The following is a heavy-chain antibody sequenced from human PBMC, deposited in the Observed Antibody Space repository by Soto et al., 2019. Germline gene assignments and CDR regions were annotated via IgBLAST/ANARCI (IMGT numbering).Heavy chain of an antibody. V-gene: IGHV3-30-3*01. J-gene: IGHJ1*01. Sequence: GGSLRLSCAASGFTFSSYAMHWVRQAPGKGLEWVAVISYDGSNKYYADSVKGRFTISRDNSKNTLYLQMNSLRAEDTAVYYCARDVVVTARGGEYFQHWGQGTLVTVSS. CDR2: ISYDGSNK. CDR1: GFTFSSYA. CDR3: ARDVVVTARGGEYFQH. D-gene: IGHD2-21*02.